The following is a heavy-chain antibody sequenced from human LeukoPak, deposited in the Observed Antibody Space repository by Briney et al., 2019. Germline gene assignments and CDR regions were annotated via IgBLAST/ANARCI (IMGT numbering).Heavy chain of an antibody. D-gene: IGHD3-22*01. CDR1: GYTFTSYG. CDR3: ARADSSGYYYTYYYYYYMDV. CDR2: ISAYNGNT. V-gene: IGHV1-18*01. Sequence: ASVKVSCKASGYTFTSYGISWVRQAPGQGLEWMGWISAYNGNTNYAQKLQGRVTMTTDTSTSTAYMELRSLRSEDTAVYYCARADSSGYYYTYYYYYYMDVWGKGTTVTISS. J-gene: IGHJ6*03.